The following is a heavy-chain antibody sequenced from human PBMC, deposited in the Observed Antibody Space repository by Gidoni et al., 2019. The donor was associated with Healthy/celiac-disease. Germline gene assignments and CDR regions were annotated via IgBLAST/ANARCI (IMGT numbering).Heavy chain of an antibody. D-gene: IGHD3-10*01. CDR2: IYPGDSDT. J-gene: IGHJ4*02. V-gene: IGHV5-51*01. Sequence: EVQLVQSGAEVKKPGESLKISCKGSGYSFTSYWIGWVRQMPGKGLEWMGIIYPGDSDTRYSPSFQGQVTISADKPISTAYLQWSSLKASDTAMYYCARRVVRGVSSTPNTYDYWGQGTLVTVSS. CDR3: ARRVVRGVSSTPNTYDY. CDR1: GYSFTSYW.